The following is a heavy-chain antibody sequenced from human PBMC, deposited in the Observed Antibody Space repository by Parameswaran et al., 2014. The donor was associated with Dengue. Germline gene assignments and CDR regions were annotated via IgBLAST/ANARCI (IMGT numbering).Heavy chain of an antibody. V-gene: IGHV5-51*02. Sequence: VRQMPGKGLEWMGIIYPGDSDTRYSPSFQGQVTMSADRATSTAYLEWNSLKASDTAMYYCARPGGNGWYAYFYYWGQGTLVTVSS. D-gene: IGHD6-19*01. CDR2: IYPGDSDT. CDR3: ARPGGNGWYAYFYY. J-gene: IGHJ4*02.